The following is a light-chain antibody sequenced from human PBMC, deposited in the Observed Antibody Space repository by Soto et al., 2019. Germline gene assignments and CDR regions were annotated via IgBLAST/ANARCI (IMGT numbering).Light chain of an antibody. CDR1: ISNIGAGYD. CDR3: QSYDSSLSAYV. J-gene: IGLJ1*01. CDR2: GNI. V-gene: IGLV1-40*01. Sequence: SPLGRPPSVSGASGQRVTISCTGSISNIGAGYDLHWYQQLPGTAPKLLLYGNINRPSGVPDRFSGSKSGTSASLAIAGLQAEDEADYYCQSYDSSLSAYVFGTGTKVTVL.